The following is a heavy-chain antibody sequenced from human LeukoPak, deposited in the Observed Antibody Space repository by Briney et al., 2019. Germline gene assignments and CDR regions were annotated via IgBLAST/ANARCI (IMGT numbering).Heavy chain of an antibody. Sequence: SETLSLTCTVSGGSISSSSYYWGWIRQPPGKGLEWIGSIYYSGSTYYNPSLKSRVTISVDTSKNQFSLKLSSVTAADTAVYYCARSGGPVHYFDYWGQGTLVTVSS. J-gene: IGHJ4*02. D-gene: IGHD3-16*01. CDR2: IYYSGST. V-gene: IGHV4-39*07. CDR1: GGSISSSSYY. CDR3: ARSGGPVHYFDY.